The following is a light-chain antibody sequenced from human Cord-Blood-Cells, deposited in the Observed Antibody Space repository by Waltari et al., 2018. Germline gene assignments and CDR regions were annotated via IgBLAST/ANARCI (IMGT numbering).Light chain of an antibody. J-gene: IGLJ3*02. CDR3: CSYAGSYTWV. V-gene: IGLV2-11*01. CDR1: SSDVGGYNY. CDR2: DVS. Sequence: QSALTQPRSVSGSPGQSVTISCTGTSSDVGGYNYVSWYQQHPGKAPKLMNYDVSKRPSGVPDRFSGSKSGNPASLTIFGLQAEDEADYYCCSYAGSYTWVFGGGTKLTVL.